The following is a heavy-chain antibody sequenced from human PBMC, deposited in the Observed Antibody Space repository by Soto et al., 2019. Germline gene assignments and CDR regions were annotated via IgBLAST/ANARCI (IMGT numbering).Heavy chain of an antibody. Sequence: PSETLSLTCTVSGGSISSYYWSWIRQPPGKGLEWIGYIYYSGSTNYNPSLKSRVTISVDTSKNQFSLKLSSVTAADTAVYYCARVPYSGSYLTFDYWGQGTLVTVSS. CDR1: GGSISSYY. V-gene: IGHV4-59*01. CDR3: ARVPYSGSYLTFDY. CDR2: IYYSGST. D-gene: IGHD1-26*01. J-gene: IGHJ4*02.